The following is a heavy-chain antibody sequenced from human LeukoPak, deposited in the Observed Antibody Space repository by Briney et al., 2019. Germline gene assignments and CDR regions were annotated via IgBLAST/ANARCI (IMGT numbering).Heavy chain of an antibody. Sequence: SQTLSLTCGVFGYSLRSGYYWGWIPQPPGKGLEWNGSMYHSGKTYYHPSLKSRLTISIDTSKNQFSLKVTSVTAADTAVYYCARAWGSESFSSDYWGQGILVTVS. V-gene: IGHV4-38-2*01. CDR2: MYHSGKT. CDR1: GYSLRSGYY. D-gene: IGHD3-10*01. J-gene: IGHJ4*02. CDR3: ARAWGSESFSSDY.